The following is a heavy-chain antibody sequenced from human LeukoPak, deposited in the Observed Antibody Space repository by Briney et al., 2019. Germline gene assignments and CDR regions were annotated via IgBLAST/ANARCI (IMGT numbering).Heavy chain of an antibody. CDR1: GYTFTIYG. V-gene: IGHV1-18*01. D-gene: IGHD3-9*01. Sequence: GASVNVSCKSSGYTFTIYGISWVRQAPGQGLEWMGGINANNGNTDYAQKFQGRVTMTTDTSTTTAYMEMRSLRSDDTAVYFCARVSGILTGLYDYWGQGTLVTVSS. CDR3: ARVSGILTGLYDY. J-gene: IGHJ4*02. CDR2: INANNGNT.